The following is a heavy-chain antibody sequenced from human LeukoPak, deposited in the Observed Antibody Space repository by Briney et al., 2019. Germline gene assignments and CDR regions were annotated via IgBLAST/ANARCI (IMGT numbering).Heavy chain of an antibody. CDR1: GGSISSYY. V-gene: IGHV4-59*12. Sequence: PSETLSLTCTVSGGSISSYYWSWIRQPPGKGLEWIGYIYYSGSTNYNPSLKSRVTISVDTSKNQFSLKLSSVTAADTAVYYCASRYSSSWYGVYYFDYWGQGTLVTVSP. J-gene: IGHJ4*02. CDR2: IYYSGST. CDR3: ASRYSSSWYGVYYFDY. D-gene: IGHD6-13*01.